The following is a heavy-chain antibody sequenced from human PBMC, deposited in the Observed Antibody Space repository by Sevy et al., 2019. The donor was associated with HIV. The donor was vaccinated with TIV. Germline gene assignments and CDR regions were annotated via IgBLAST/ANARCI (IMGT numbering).Heavy chain of an antibody. D-gene: IGHD6-19*01. CDR2: ISGSGGST. J-gene: IGHJ5*02. Sequence: GESLKISCAASGFTFSSYAMSWVRQAPGKGLEWVSAISGSGGSTYYADSVKGRFTISRDNSKNTLYLQMNSLRAEDTAVYYCATTLLKLAVAGKEQFDPWGQGTLVTVSS. V-gene: IGHV3-23*01. CDR3: ATTLLKLAVAGKEQFDP. CDR1: GFTFSSYA.